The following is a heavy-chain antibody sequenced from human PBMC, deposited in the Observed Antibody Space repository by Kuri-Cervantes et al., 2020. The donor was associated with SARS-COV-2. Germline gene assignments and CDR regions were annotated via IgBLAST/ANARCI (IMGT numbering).Heavy chain of an antibody. CDR1: GFTFSAHW. CDR2: ISSSSSYI. V-gene: IGHV3-21*01. Sequence: GESLKISCATSGFTFSAHWMTWVRQAPGKGLEWVSSISSSSSYIYYADSVKGRFTISRDNAKNSLYLQMNSLRAEDTAVYYCARDVLAGYSLNYYYYMDVWGKGTTVTVSS. J-gene: IGHJ6*03. D-gene: IGHD5-18*01. CDR3: ARDVLAGYSLNYYYYMDV.